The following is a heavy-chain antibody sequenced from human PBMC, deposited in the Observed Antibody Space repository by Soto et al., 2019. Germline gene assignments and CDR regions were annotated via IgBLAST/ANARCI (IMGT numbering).Heavy chain of an antibody. CDR1: GYTFTSYD. CDR2: IIPIFGTA. Sequence: SVKVSCKASGYTFTSYDISWVRQAPGQGLEWMGGIIPIFGTANYAQKFQGRVTITADESTSTAYMELSSLRSEDTAVYYCARAPPDSSTLYGMDVWGQGTTVTVSS. D-gene: IGHD2-2*01. CDR3: ARAPPDSSTLYGMDV. V-gene: IGHV1-69*13. J-gene: IGHJ6*02.